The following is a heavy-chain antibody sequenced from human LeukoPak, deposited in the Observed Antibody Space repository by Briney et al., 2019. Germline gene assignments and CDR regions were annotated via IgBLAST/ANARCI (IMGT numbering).Heavy chain of an antibody. D-gene: IGHD1-26*01. CDR1: GSTFSSYS. CDR2: ISSSSSYI. Sequence: KAGGSLRLSCAASGSTFSSYSMNWVRQAPGKGLEWVSSISSSSSYIYYADSVKGRFTISRDNAKNSLYLQMNSLRAEDTAVYYCARDGSGSYYDPPYYYYYMDVWGKGTTVTISS. CDR3: ARDGSGSYYDPPYYYYYMDV. V-gene: IGHV3-21*01. J-gene: IGHJ6*03.